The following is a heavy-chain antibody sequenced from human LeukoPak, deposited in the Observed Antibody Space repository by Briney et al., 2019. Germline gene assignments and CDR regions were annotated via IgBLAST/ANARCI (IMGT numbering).Heavy chain of an antibody. D-gene: IGHD3-3*01. CDR1: GFTFSSYA. V-gene: IGHV3-23*01. J-gene: IGHJ3*02. CDR3: AKRAITIFGVVIDDAFDI. CDR2: ISGSGGST. Sequence: GGSLRLSCAASGFTFSSYAMSWVRQAPGKGLEWVSAISGSGGSTYYADSVKGRFTISRDNSKNTLYLQMNSLRAEDTAVYYCAKRAITIFGVVIDDAFDIWGQGTMVTVSS.